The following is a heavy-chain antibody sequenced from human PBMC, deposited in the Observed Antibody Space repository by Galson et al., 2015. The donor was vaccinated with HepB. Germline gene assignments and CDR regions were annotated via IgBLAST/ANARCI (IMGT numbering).Heavy chain of an antibody. CDR3: ARRRYLYFSDWFDP. CDR1: GGSFSGYY. CDR2: INHSGST. V-gene: IGHV4-34*01. D-gene: IGHD3-9*01. J-gene: IGHJ5*02. Sequence: ETLSLTCAVYGGSFSGYYWSWIRQPPGKGLEWIGEINHSGSTNYNPSLKSRVTISVDTSKNQFSLKLSSVAAADTAVYYCARRRYLYFSDWFDPWGQGTLVTVSS.